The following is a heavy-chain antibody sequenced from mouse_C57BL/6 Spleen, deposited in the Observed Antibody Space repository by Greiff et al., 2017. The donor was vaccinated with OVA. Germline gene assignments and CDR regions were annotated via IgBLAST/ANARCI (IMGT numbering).Heavy chain of an antibody. CDR3: ARTMYVGYYGYFDV. J-gene: IGHJ1*03. D-gene: IGHD2-3*01. V-gene: IGHV5-9*01. CDR1: GFTFSSYT. Sequence: EVMLVESGGGLVKPGGSLKLSCAASGFTFSSYTMSWVRQTPEKRLEWVATISGGGGNTYYPDSVKGRFTISRDNAKNTLYLQMSSLRSDDTALYYCARTMYVGYYGYFDVWGTGTTVTVSS. CDR2: ISGGGGNT.